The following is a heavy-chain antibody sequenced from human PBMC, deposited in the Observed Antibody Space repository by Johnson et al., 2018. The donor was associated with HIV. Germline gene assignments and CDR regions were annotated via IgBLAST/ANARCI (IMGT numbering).Heavy chain of an antibody. V-gene: IGHV3-20*04. J-gene: IGHJ3*02. Sequence: VQLVESGGGVVRPGGSLRLSCAAAGFTFDDYGMSWVRQAPGKGLEWVSGINWNGVRTGYLDSMKGRFTISRDNAKNSLYLQMNSLIPEDTAVYYCARGRRSGWYDNDAFDIWGQGTMVTVSS. D-gene: IGHD6-19*01. CDR3: ARGRRSGWYDNDAFDI. CDR2: INWNGVRT. CDR1: GFTFDDYG.